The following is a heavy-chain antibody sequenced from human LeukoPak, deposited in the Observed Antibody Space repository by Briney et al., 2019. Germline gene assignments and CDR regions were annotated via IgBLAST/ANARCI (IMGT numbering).Heavy chain of an antibody. CDR2: IYPGDSDT. D-gene: IGHD3-10*01. CDR3: ARSPVWIGEGFDP. J-gene: IGHJ5*02. Sequence: GESLKISCKGSGYSFTSYWIGWVRQMPGKGLEWMGIIYPGDSDTRYSPSFQGQVTISADKSISTAYLQWSSLKASDTAMYYCARSPVWIGEGFDPWGQGTLVTVSS. V-gene: IGHV5-51*01. CDR1: GYSFTSYW.